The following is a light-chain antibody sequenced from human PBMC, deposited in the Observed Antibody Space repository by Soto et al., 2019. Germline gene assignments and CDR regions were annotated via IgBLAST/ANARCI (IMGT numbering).Light chain of an antibody. J-gene: IGLJ1*01. CDR2: DVS. CDR3: CSYAGSYPYV. Sequence: QSALTQPASGSGSPGQSITISCTGTSSDVGGYNYVSWYQQHPGKAPKLMIYDVSKRPSGVPDRFSGSKSGNTASLTISGLQAEDEADYYCCSYAGSYPYVFGTGTKLTVL. CDR1: SSDVGGYNY. V-gene: IGLV2-11*01.